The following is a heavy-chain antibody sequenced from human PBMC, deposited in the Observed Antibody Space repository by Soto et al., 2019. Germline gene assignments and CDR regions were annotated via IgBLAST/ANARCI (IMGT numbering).Heavy chain of an antibody. J-gene: IGHJ4*02. CDR2: ISGSADRT. Sequence: CGSLRLSCTASGFTFSSHAMIRVLQAPGKGLEWVSAISGSADRTYYADSVTGRFTISRDNPKNTLYMQMSSLRAEDTAVYYCARDPDSNDFWSGYSKGIDYWGQGTLVTVSS. CDR1: GFTFSSHA. D-gene: IGHD3-3*01. CDR3: ARDPDSNDFWSGYSKGIDY. V-gene: IGHV3-23*01.